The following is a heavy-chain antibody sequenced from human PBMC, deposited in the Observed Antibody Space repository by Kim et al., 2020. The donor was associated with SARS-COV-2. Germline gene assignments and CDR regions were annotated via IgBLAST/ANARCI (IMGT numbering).Heavy chain of an antibody. D-gene: IGHD3-9*01. V-gene: IGHV3-23*01. Sequence: GGSLRLSCAASGFTFSSYAMSWVRQAPGKGLEWVSAISGSGGSTYYADSVKGRFTISRDNSKNTLYLQMNSLRAEDTAVYYCAKFGVKTYYDILTGGRIRNKGWYFDLWGRGTLVTVSS. CDR2: ISGSGGST. CDR3: AKFGVKTYYDILTGGRIRNKGWYFDL. J-gene: IGHJ2*01. CDR1: GFTFSSYA.